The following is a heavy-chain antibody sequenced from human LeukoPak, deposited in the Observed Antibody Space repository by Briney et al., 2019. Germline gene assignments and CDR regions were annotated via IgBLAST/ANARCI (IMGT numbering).Heavy chain of an antibody. CDR1: GGSISSYY. Sequence: SETLSLTCTVSGGSISSYYWSWIRQPPGKGLEWIEYIYYSGSTNYNPSLKSRVTISVDTSKNQFSLKLSSVTAADTAVYYCASLYYDFHFDYWGQGTLVTVSS. CDR3: ASLYYDFHFDY. CDR2: IYYSGST. J-gene: IGHJ4*02. V-gene: IGHV4-59*01. D-gene: IGHD3-3*01.